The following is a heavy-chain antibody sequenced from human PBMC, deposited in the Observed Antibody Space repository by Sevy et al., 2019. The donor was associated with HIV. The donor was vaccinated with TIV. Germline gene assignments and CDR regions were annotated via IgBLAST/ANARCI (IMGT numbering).Heavy chain of an antibody. J-gene: IGHJ6*02. D-gene: IGHD3-3*01. CDR3: ASDQAIFGVVIMTYYGMDV. CDR1: GFTFSDYY. CDR2: ISSSGSTI. Sequence: GGSLRLSCAASGFTFSDYYMSWIRQAPGKGLEWVSYISSSGSTIYYADSVKGRFTISRDNAKNSLYLQMNGLRAEDKAVYYGASDQAIFGVVIMTYYGMDVWGQGTTVTVSS. V-gene: IGHV3-11*01.